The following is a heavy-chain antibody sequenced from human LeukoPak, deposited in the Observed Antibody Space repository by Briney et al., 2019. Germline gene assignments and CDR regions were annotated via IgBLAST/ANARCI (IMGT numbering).Heavy chain of an antibody. J-gene: IGHJ4*02. CDR2: IKTKTGDGAT. CDR1: GFTFSNAR. V-gene: IGHV3-15*01. CDR3: TPYVGATAY. Sequence: GGSLPLSCPACGFTFSNARMNWFRQAPGKGLEGVGHIKTKTGDGATDYSAPVKARFTISRDDSKTTLYLQMNGLKTEDTAIYYWTPYVGATAYWGQGTLVTVSS. D-gene: IGHD1-26*01.